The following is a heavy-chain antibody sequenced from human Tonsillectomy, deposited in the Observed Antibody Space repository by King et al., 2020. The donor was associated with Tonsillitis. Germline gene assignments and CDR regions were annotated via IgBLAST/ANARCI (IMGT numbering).Heavy chain of an antibody. J-gene: IGHJ4*02. D-gene: IGHD1-1*01. CDR3: AKRAPDFGTDF. CDR2: IYTSGST. Sequence: VQLQESGPGLVKPSETLSLTCTVSGGSISSGSYYWSWIRQPAGKGLEWIGRIYTSGSTNYNPSLKSRVTISVDTSKNQFSLKLSSVTPADTAVYYCAKRAPDFGTDFWGQGTLVTVSS. CDR1: GGSISSGSYY. V-gene: IGHV4-61*02.